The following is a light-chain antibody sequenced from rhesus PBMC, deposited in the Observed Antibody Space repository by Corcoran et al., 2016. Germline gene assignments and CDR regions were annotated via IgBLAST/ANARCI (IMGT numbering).Light chain of an antibody. CDR1: QDIRDY. CDR2: AAS. J-gene: IGKJ3*01. Sequence: DIQMTQSPSSLSASVGDRVTITCRASQDIRDYLNWYQQKPGKAPKRLIYAASSLERGVPSRFSGSGSGTDFTLTISSLQPEDFAAYYCLQDYSTPFTFGPGTKLDIK. V-gene: IGKV1-36*02. CDR3: LQDYSTPFT.